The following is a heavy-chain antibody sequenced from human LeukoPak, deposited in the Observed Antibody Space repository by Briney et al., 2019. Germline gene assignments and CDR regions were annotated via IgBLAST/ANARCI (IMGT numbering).Heavy chain of an antibody. CDR3: ARCSGVFGSSGY. D-gene: IGHD6-6*01. CDR1: GFSFSNYV. Sequence: GGSLRLSCSVSGFSFSNYVMSWVRQAPGKGLEWVSALDNGGYSTYYADSVKGRFAISRDNSKDTLYLQMNSLRAEDTAVYYCARCSGVFGSSGYWGQGALVTVSS. CDR2: LDNGGYST. V-gene: IGHV3-23*01. J-gene: IGHJ4*02.